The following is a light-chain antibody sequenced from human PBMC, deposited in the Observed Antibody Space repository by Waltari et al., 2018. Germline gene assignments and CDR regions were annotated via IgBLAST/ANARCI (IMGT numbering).Light chain of an antibody. CDR3: QQRGNWPPIT. J-gene: IGKJ3*01. CDR2: GAS. V-gene: IGKV3-15*01. Sequence: EIVMTQSPATLSVSPGERATLSCRASESVSSKLAWYQQRAGQAPRLLIYGASTRATGIPARFSGSGSGTDFTLTINSLEPEDFAVYYCQQRGNWPPITFGPGTKVDIK. CDR1: ESVSSK.